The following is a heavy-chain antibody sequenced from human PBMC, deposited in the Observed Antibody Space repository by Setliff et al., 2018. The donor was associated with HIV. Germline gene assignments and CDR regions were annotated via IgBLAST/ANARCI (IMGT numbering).Heavy chain of an antibody. CDR1: GVIFNNLW. V-gene: IGHV3-74*03. CDR3: AKHWRIESDKSDAFDI. CDR2: INHDGSII. D-gene: IGHD2-21*01. J-gene: IGHJ3*02. Sequence: LRLSCAASGVIFNNLWMHWIRQVPGKGLMWVAAINHDGSIIKYADSVKGRFTISRDNAKNSLFLQMNSLRTEDTAFYFCAKHWRIESDKSDAFDIWGQGTLVTVSS.